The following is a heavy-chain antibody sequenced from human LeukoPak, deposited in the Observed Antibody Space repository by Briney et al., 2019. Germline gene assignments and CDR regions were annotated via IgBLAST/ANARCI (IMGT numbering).Heavy chain of an antibody. Sequence: GGSLRLSCAASGFPFSSYTMNWVRQAPGKGLEWVSSISSSSHYIYYADSVKGRFTISRDNAKDSLCLQMNSLRDEDTAVYYCARENIVVVTAIRDAFDIWGQGTMVTVSS. CDR2: ISSSSHYI. CDR3: ARENIVVVTAIRDAFDI. V-gene: IGHV3-21*01. CDR1: GFPFSSYT. D-gene: IGHD2-21*02. J-gene: IGHJ3*02.